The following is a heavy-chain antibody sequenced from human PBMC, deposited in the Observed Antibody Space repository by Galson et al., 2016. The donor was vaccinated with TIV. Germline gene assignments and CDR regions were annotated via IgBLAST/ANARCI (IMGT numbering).Heavy chain of an antibody. CDR1: GFSFSSHA. D-gene: IGHD5-18*01. CDR2: SAYPGGNK. V-gene: IGHV3-30-3*01. J-gene: IGHJ4*02. Sequence: SLRLSCAASGFSFSSHAMHWVRQAPGKGLEWMAFSAYPGGNKHTPDSANGRFISSRDDSKNILYLQMNSLRVEDTAIYYCARELRWRGPSYGHHSVFDHWGQGALVTVSS. CDR3: ARELRWRGPSYGHHSVFDH.